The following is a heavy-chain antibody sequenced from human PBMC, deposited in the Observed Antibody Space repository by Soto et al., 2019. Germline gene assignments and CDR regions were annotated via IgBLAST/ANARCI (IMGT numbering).Heavy chain of an antibody. J-gene: IGHJ4*02. CDR3: AKGGPSVHWATFDF. CDR1: GYRFTGYH. Sequence: ASVKVSCKASGYRFTGYHIHWVRQAPGRGLEWMGWINPSNGDTDYGQKFQGRVTMTRDTSITTVYMELPRLTSDDTAVYYCAKGGPSVHWATFDFWGQGTRVTVSS. D-gene: IGHD3-16*01. CDR2: INPSNGDT. V-gene: IGHV1-2*02.